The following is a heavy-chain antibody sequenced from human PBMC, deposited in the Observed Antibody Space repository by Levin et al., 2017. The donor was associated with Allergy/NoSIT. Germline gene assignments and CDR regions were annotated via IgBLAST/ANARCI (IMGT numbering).Heavy chain of an antibody. D-gene: IGHD3-22*01. CDR2: VSHDGRNT. CDR1: GFTFRNYA. Sequence: GGSLRLSCAASGFTFRNYAMHWVRQAPGKGLEWVALVSHDGRNTFFADSVRGRVTISRDNSKSTMYLQVDSLTVEDTAVYHCARQWYSYSSGWFDLWGQGTLVTVSS. J-gene: IGHJ5*02. CDR3: ARQWYSYSSGWFDL. V-gene: IGHV3-30*04.